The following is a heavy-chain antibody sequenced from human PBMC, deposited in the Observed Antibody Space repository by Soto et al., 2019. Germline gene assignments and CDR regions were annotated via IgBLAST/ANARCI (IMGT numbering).Heavy chain of an antibody. J-gene: IGHJ3*02. V-gene: IGHV3-74*01. D-gene: IGHD3-10*01. CDR1: GFTFSSYW. Sequence: GGSLRLSCAASGFTFSSYWMHWVRQAPGKGLVWVSRINSDGSSTSYADSVKGRFTISRDNAKNTLYLQMNSLRAEDTAVYYCARDSSAWVSYGAFDIWGQGTMVTVSS. CDR2: INSDGSST. CDR3: ARDSSAWVSYGAFDI.